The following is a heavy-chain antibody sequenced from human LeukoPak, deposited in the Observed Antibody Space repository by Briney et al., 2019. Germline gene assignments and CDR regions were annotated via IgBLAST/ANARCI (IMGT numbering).Heavy chain of an antibody. V-gene: IGHV1-2*02. CDR3: ARKAYDSSGLGY. CDR2: ISPNSGGT. D-gene: IGHD3-22*01. CDR1: GYTFTTYY. Sequence: ASVKVSCKTSGYTFTTYYMHWMRQAPGQGPEWMGWISPNSGGTKYAQKFQGRVTMTRDTSISTAYMELSGLTSDDTAVYYCARKAYDSSGLGYWGQGTLVTVSS. J-gene: IGHJ4*02.